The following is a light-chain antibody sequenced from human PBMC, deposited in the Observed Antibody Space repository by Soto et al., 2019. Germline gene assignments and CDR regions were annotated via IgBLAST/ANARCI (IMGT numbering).Light chain of an antibody. CDR1: QSVSSN. V-gene: IGKV3-15*01. J-gene: IGKJ1*01. CDR3: QQYGSSPRRT. CDR2: GAS. Sequence: EIVMPQSPATLSVSPGERAPLSCRASQSVSSNLAWYQQKPGQAPRLLIYGASTRATGIPARFSGSGSGTEFTLTISSLQSEDFAVYYCQQYGSSPRRTFGQGTKVDIK.